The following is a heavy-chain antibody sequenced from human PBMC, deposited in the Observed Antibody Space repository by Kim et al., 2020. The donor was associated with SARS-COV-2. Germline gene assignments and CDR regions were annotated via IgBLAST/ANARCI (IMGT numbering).Heavy chain of an antibody. CDR3: AREGYYGSGSYSFDY. D-gene: IGHD3-10*01. V-gene: IGHV4-39*07. Sequence: PSLKSRVTISVDTSKNQFSLKLSSVTAADTAVYYCAREGYYGSGSYSFDYWGQGTLVTVSS. J-gene: IGHJ4*02.